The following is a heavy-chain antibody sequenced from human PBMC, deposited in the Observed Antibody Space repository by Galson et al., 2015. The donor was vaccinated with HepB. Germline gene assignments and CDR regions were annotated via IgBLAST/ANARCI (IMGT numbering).Heavy chain of an antibody. CDR3: ARERGPRRREGALDI. CDR2: ISSSSSYT. V-gene: IGHV3-11*05. CDR1: RFTFSDYY. D-gene: IGHD1-14*01. Sequence: SLRLSCAASRFTFSDYYMSWIRQAPGKGLEWVSYISSSSSYTNYADSAKGRFTISRDNAKNSLYLQMNSLRAEDTAVYYCARERGPRRREGALDIWGQGTMVTVSS. J-gene: IGHJ3*02.